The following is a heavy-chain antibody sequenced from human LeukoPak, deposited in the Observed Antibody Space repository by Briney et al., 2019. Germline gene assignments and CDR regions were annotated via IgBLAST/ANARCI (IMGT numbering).Heavy chain of an antibody. V-gene: IGHV4-59*12. D-gene: IGHD3-9*01. Sequence: SETLSLTCTVSGGSISSYYWSWIRQPPGKGLEWIGYIYYSGSTNYNPSLKSRVTISVDTSKNQFSLKLSSVTAADTAVYYCARIDSTAGGDYWGQGTLVTVSS. CDR1: GGSISSYY. CDR3: ARIDSTAGGDY. CDR2: IYYSGST. J-gene: IGHJ4*02.